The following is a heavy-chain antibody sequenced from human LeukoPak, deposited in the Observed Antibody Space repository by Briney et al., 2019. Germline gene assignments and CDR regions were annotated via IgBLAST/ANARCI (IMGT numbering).Heavy chain of an antibody. CDR2: INSDGSRT. J-gene: IGHJ3*02. D-gene: IGHD1-26*01. CDR1: GFTFSSYW. CDR3: ARSGRGGAFDI. V-gene: IGHV3-74*01. Sequence: PGGSLRLSCAASGFTFSSYWMHWVRQAPGKGLVWVSRINSDGSRTTYADSVKGRFTISGDNAKNTLYLQMNRLRAEDTAVYFCARSGRGGAFDIWGQGTMVTVSS.